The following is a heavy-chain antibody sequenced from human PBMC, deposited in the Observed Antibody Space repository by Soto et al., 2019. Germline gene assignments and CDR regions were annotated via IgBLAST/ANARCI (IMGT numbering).Heavy chain of an antibody. D-gene: IGHD2-15*01. CDR2: ISYDGNNK. J-gene: IGHJ4*02. V-gene: IGHV3-30*18. CDR3: AKDLILYRREATNSWEY. CDR1: GFTFSTYG. Sequence: QVQLVESGGGVVQPGRSLRLSCAASGFTFSTYGIHWVRQAPGKGLEWVAVISYDGNNKYYADSVKGRFTISRDNSKKMLYLQMNSLRAEDTAVYYCAKDLILYRREATNSWEYWGQGTLVTVSS.